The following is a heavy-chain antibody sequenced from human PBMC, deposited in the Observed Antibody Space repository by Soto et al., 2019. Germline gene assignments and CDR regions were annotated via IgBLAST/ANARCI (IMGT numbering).Heavy chain of an antibody. CDR2: INPNSGGT. CDR1: GYTFTAYF. V-gene: IGHV1-2*04. D-gene: IGHD6-13*01. Sequence: QVQLVQSGAEVKKPGSSVKVSCKASGYTFTAYFIHWVRQAPGQGLEWMGRINPNSGGTNYAQKYQGWVTMTRDKYTSTTYMELNRLRSDDAAVYHCGRAGVAGAATGYYHYMDVCGQGTRVSVSS. J-gene: IGHJ6*03. CDR3: GRAGVAGAATGYYHYMDV.